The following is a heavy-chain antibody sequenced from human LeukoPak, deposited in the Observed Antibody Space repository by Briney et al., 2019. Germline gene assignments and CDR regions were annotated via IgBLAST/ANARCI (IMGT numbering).Heavy chain of an antibody. CDR1: GFTFSDYY. V-gene: IGHV3-11*01. Sequence: GGALRLCCSASGFTFSDYYMSWIRQAPGKGLEWVSHISGSSGTIYYGDSVKGRFSIYRDNAKNSLHLQMNSLRAEDMAVYYCARQRTCSYGKDSFDIWGQGTMVTVSS. CDR3: ARQRTCSYGKDSFDI. D-gene: IGHD5-18*01. J-gene: IGHJ3*02. CDR2: ISGSSGTI.